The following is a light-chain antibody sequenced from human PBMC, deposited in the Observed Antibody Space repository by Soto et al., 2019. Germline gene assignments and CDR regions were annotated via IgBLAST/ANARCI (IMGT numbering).Light chain of an antibody. J-gene: IGLJ1*01. CDR1: SSDVGSYNY. Sequence: QSALTQPASVSGSPVQSITISCTGTSSDVGSYNYVSWYQQHPGKAPKLMIYEVSDRPSGISSRFSGSKSGNTASLTISGLQTEDEADYYCSSYTSSSTLFGTGTKVTVL. CDR3: SSYTSSSTL. CDR2: EVS. V-gene: IGLV2-14*01.